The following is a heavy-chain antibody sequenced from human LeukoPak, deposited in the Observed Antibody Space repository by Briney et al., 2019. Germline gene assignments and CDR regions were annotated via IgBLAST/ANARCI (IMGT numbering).Heavy chain of an antibody. CDR3: ARDRTPGYYYDSSGETSDAFDI. CDR1: GYTFPSYF. CDR2: INPSGGST. V-gene: IGHV1-46*01. J-gene: IGHJ3*02. D-gene: IGHD3-22*01. Sequence: ASVKVSCKASGYTFPSYFMHWVRQAPGQGLEWMGIINPSGGSTSYAQKFQGRVTMTRDTSTSTVYMELSSLRSEDTAVYYCARDRTPGYYYDSSGETSDAFDIWGQGTMVTVSS.